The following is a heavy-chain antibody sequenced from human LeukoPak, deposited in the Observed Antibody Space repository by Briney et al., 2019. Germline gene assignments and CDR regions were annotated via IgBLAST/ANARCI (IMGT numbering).Heavy chain of an antibody. Sequence: RGESLQISCKGSGYSFTSYWIGWVRQMPGKGLEWMGIIYPGDSDTRYSPSFQGQVTISAGKSINTAYLQWSSLKASDTAMYYCARHGIVALDYWGQGTLVTVSS. CDR2: IYPGDSDT. D-gene: IGHD3-22*01. J-gene: IGHJ4*02. V-gene: IGHV5-51*01. CDR3: ARHGIVALDY. CDR1: GYSFTSYW.